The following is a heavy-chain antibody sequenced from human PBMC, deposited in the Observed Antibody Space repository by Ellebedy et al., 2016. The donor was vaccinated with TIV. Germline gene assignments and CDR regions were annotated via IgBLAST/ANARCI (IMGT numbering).Heavy chain of an antibody. Sequence: PGGSLRLSCAASGFTFSTYPMTWVRQAPGKALESVSIFSANGGTTYYADSVKGRFTISRDNSKNTLFLQMSSLRAEETAVYFCARRSTDFAFDSWGQGTLVTVSS. D-gene: IGHD3/OR15-3a*01. CDR2: FSANGGTT. CDR1: GFTFSTYP. CDR3: ARRSTDFAFDS. V-gene: IGHV3-23*01. J-gene: IGHJ4*02.